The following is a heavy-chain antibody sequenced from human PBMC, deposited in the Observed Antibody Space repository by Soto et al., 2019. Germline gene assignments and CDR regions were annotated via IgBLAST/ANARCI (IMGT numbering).Heavy chain of an antibody. Sequence: QITLKESGPTLVKPTQTLTLTCTFSGFSLSTSGVGVGWIRQPPGKALEWLTFIYWDDDKRNSPFLKSRLTIPQDTSKNQVVLTMTNTDPVDPPTSYCAPLVVAGITYHFDSLGQGTLVTVSS. CDR1: GFSLSTSGVG. D-gene: IGHD2-15*01. V-gene: IGHV2-5*02. J-gene: IGHJ4*02. CDR3: APLVVAGITYHFDS. CDR2: IYWDDDK.